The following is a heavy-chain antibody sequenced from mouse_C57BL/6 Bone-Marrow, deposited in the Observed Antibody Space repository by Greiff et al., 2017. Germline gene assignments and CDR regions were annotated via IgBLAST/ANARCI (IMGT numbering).Heavy chain of an antibody. J-gene: IGHJ4*01. Sequence: VQLQPPGTELVKPGASVKLSCTASGYTFTSYWMHWVKQSPGQGLEWIGNITPSHGGTNYNEKFKSKATLTVDKSSSTVYMQLCSLTSEDSAVDYCARSTGTYYAMDYWGQGTSVTVSS. D-gene: IGHD4-1*02. CDR3: ARSTGTYYAMDY. CDR1: GYTFTSYW. V-gene: IGHV1-53*01. CDR2: ITPSHGGT.